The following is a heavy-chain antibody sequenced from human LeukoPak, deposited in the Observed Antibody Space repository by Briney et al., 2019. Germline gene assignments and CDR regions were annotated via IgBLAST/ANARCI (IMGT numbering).Heavy chain of an antibody. Sequence: GGSLRLSCAASGFTFSNAWMSWVRQAPGKGLEWVGRIKSKTDGGTTGYAAPVKGRFTISRDDSKNTLYLQMNSLKTEDTAVYYCTTRCSSTSCKYFDYWGQGTLVTVSS. J-gene: IGHJ4*02. CDR3: TTRCSSTSCKYFDY. CDR2: IKSKTDGGTT. V-gene: IGHV3-15*01. CDR1: GFTFSNAW. D-gene: IGHD2-2*01.